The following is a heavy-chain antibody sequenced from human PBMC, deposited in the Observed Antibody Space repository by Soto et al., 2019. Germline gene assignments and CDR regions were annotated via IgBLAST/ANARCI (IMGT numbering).Heavy chain of an antibody. CDR2: IRNKGTT. J-gene: IGHJ4*02. Sequence: GGSLRLSCTPSGFTFGDYAITWFRQAPGKGLEWVGFIRNKGTTEYAASVKGRFTISRDDSKNIAYLQMTSLKTEDTAVYYCSRRPSYSSNWEGVADYWGQGTLVTVSS. D-gene: IGHD6-13*01. CDR3: SRRPSYSSNWEGVADY. V-gene: IGHV3-49*03. CDR1: GFTFGDYA.